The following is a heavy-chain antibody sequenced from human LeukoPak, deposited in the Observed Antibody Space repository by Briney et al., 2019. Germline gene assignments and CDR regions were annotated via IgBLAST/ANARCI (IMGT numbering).Heavy chain of an antibody. CDR2: FDPEDGET. CDR1: GYTLTEFS. Sequence: ASVMVSCKVSGYTLTEFSMHWVRQAPGKGLEWMGGFDPEDGETIYAQELQGRVTMTKDTTTDTAYMELSSLRSEDTAVYYCATWYYYDSSDYYLADYWGQGTLVTVSS. V-gene: IGHV1-24*01. J-gene: IGHJ4*02. CDR3: ATWYYYDSSDYYLADY. D-gene: IGHD3-22*01.